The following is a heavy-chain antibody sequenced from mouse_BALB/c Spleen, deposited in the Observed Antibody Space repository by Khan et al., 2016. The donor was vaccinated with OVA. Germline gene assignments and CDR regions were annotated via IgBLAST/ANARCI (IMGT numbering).Heavy chain of an antibody. D-gene: IGHD4-1*01. CDR1: GFNIKDTY. Sequence: VQLQQSGAELVKPGASVKLSCTASGFNIKDTYIHWVKQRPEQGLEWIGRIDPANGNTKYDPKFQGKATKTADTSSNTAYLQLSRLTSEDTAVYYCVRDYWDVFAYWGQGTLVTVSA. CDR2: IDPANGNT. V-gene: IGHV14-3*02. J-gene: IGHJ3*01. CDR3: VRDYWDVFAY.